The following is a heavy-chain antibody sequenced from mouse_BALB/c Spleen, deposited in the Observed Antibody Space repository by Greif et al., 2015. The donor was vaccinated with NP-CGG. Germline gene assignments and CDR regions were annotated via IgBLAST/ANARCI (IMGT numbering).Heavy chain of an antibody. CDR3: TRRWGYGSSRTYFDY. V-gene: IGHV1S81*02. D-gene: IGHD1-1*01. CDR2: INPSNGGT. Sequence: QVQLQQSGAELVKPGASVKLSCKASGYTFTSYYMYWVKQRPGQGLEWIGEINPSNGGTNFNEKFKSKATLTVDKSSSTAYMQLSSLTSEDSAVYHCTRRWGYGSSRTYFDYWGQGTTLTVSS. CDR1: GYTFTSYY. J-gene: IGHJ2*01.